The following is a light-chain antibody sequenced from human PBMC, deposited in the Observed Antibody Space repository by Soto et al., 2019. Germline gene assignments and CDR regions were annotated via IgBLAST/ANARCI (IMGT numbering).Light chain of an antibody. CDR1: SSDVGGYKY. J-gene: IGLJ3*02. Sequence: QSALTQPASVSGSPGQSITISCTGPSSDVGGYKYVSWYQKHPGKAPKVIIFEGSSRPSGVSNRFSGSKSGNTASLTISGLQAEDEADYYCSSYTSPCPLWLFGGVPNLTVL. CDR3: SSYTSPCPLWL. CDR2: EGS. V-gene: IGLV2-14*01.